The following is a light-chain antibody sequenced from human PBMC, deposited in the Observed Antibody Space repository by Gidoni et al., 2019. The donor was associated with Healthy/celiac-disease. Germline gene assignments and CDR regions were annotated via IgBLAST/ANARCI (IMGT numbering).Light chain of an antibody. CDR1: QSVSSSY. V-gene: IGKV3-20*01. CDR2: GAS. J-gene: IGKJ1*01. Sequence: EIVLTKSPGTLPLSPGESATLSCRASQSVSSSYLAWYQQKPGQAPRLLIYGASSRATGLPDRFSGSGSGTDFTLTISRLEPEDFAVYYCQQYGSAPRTFGQGTKVEIK. CDR3: QQYGSAPRT.